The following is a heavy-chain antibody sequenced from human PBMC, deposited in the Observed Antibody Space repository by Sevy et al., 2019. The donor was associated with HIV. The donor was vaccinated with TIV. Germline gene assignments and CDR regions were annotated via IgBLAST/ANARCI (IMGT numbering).Heavy chain of an antibody. CDR1: GFTFSSYA. D-gene: IGHD5-18*01. V-gene: IGHV3-30-3*01. J-gene: IGHJ4*02. CDR2: ISYDGSNK. CDR3: ARAERGYSYGSPDFDY. Sequence: GGSLRLSCAASGFTFSSYAMHWVRQAPGKGLEWVAVISYDGSNKYYADSVKGRFTISRDNSKNTLYLQMNSLRAEETAVYYCARAERGYSYGSPDFDYWGQGTLVTVSS.